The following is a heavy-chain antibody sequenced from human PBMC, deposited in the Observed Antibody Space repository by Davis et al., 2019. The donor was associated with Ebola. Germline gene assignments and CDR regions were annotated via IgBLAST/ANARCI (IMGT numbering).Heavy chain of an antibody. CDR1: GYTFTDYY. CDR3: ALALGFGVVHENWFDP. D-gene: IGHD3-3*01. Sequence: ASVKVSCKASGYTFTDYYMNWVRQAPGQGLEWMGIIAPSGDFTRFAPKFQGRVTMTEGTSTDTAYIELSSLRSEDTAVYYCALALGFGVVHENWFDPWGQGTLVTVSS. CDR2: IAPSGDFT. J-gene: IGHJ5*02. V-gene: IGHV1-46*01.